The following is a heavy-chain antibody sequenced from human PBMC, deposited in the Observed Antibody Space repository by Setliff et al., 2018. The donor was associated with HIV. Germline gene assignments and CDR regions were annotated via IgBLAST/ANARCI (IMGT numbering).Heavy chain of an antibody. CDR3: ASVGGLSSHFDY. V-gene: IGHV3-21*01. J-gene: IGHJ4*02. D-gene: IGHD3-16*02. CDR2: ISSSSSYI. Sequence: PGGSLRLSCAASTFTFSSYSMNWVRQAPGKGLEWVSSISSSSSYIYYADSVKGRFTISRDNAKNSLYLQMNSLRAEDTAVYYCASVGGLSSHFDYWGQGTLVTVSS. CDR1: TFTFSSYS.